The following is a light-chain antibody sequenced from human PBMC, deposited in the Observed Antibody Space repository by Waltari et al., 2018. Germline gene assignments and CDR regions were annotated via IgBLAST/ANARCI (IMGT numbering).Light chain of an antibody. CDR2: KAS. Sequence: DIQMTQSPSTLSASVGDRVTITCRASQSISNWLAWYRQKPGEAPKLLIYKASSLEGGVPSRCSGSGSGTEVTLTISSLQPDDVATYYCQQYNTYSAFGQGTKLEIK. V-gene: IGKV1-5*03. CDR1: QSISNW. J-gene: IGKJ2*01. CDR3: QQYNTYSA.